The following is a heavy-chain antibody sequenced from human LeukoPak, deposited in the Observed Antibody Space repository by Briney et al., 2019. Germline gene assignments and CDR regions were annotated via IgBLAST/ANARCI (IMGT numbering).Heavy chain of an antibody. J-gene: IGHJ4*02. CDR3: ARDTTLDY. V-gene: IGHV4-31*03. D-gene: IGHD1-1*01. Sequence: SETLSLTCTVSGGSISSGGYYWSWIRQHPGKGLEWIGYIYYSGTTYYNPSLKSRVTISVDTSKNQFSLKLSSVTAADTAVYCCARDTTLDYWGQGTLVTVSS. CDR1: GGSISSGGYY. CDR2: IYYSGTT.